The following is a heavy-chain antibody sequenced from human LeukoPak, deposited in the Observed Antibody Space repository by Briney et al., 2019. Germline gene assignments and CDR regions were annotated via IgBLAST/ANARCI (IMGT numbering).Heavy chain of an antibody. CDR2: IYHSGST. D-gene: IGHD2-15*01. V-gene: IGHV4-4*02. Sequence: SETLSLTCAVSGGSISSSNWWSWVRQPPGKGREWIGEIYHSGSTNYTPSLKSRVILSLDKSKNQFSLKLSSVTAADTAVYYCARLYCSGGSCYYFDYWGQGTLVTVSS. J-gene: IGHJ4*02. CDR1: GGSISSSNW. CDR3: ARLYCSGGSCYYFDY.